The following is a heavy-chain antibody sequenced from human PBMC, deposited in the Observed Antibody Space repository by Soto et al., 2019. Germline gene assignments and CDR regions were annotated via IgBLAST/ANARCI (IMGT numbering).Heavy chain of an antibody. V-gene: IGHV1-18*01. CDR3: ARDRNSIAARPNNWFDP. J-gene: IGHJ5*02. CDR2: ISAYNGNT. CDR1: GYTFTSYG. D-gene: IGHD6-6*01. Sequence: GASVKVSCKASGYTFTSYGISWVRQAPGQGLEWMGWISAYNGNTNYAQKLQGRVTMTTDTSTSTAYMELRSLRSDDTAVYYCARDRNSIAARPNNWFDPWGQGTLVTVSS.